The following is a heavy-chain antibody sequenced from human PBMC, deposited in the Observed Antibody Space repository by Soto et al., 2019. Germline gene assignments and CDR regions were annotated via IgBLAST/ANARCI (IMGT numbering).Heavy chain of an antibody. V-gene: IGHV4-34*01. Sequence: SETLSLTCAVYGGSFSGYYWSWIRQPPGKGLEWIGEINHSGSTIYNPSLKSRVTISVDTSKNQFSLKLSSVTAADTAVYYCARGLAGDNWNYFDIWGQGTMVTVSS. CDR2: INHSGST. CDR1: GGSFSGYY. CDR3: ARGLAGDNWNYFDI. J-gene: IGHJ3*02. D-gene: IGHD1-7*01.